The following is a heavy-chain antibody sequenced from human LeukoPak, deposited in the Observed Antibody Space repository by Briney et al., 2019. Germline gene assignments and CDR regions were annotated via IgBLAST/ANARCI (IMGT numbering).Heavy chain of an antibody. Sequence: SETLSLTCTVSGGSISSYYWSWIRQPAGKGLEWIGRIYTSGSTNYNPSLKSRVTMSVDTSKNQFSLKLSSVTAADTAIYYCARDQDYYGSGSYGPDHWGQGTQVTVSS. CDR3: ARDQDYYGSGSYGPDH. CDR1: GGSISSYY. V-gene: IGHV4-4*07. D-gene: IGHD3-10*01. J-gene: IGHJ4*02. CDR2: IYTSGST.